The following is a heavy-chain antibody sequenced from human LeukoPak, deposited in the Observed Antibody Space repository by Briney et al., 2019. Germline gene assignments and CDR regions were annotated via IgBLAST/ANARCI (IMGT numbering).Heavy chain of an antibody. J-gene: IGHJ3*02. D-gene: IGHD4-11*01. Sequence: PSETLSLTCSVSGGSISSSSSYWGWIRQPPGKGLEWIGSIYYSGSTYYNPSLKSRVTISVDTSKNQFSLKLSSVTAADTAVYYCARVSNRDDAFDIWGQGTMVTVSS. V-gene: IGHV4-39*07. CDR1: GGSISSSSSY. CDR3: ARVSNRDDAFDI. CDR2: IYYSGST.